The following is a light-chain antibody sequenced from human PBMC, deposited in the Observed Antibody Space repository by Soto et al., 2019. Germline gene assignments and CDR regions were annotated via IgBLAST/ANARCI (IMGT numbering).Light chain of an antibody. J-gene: IGKJ1*01. Sequence: EIVMTQSPATLSVSPGESVTLSCRASQSVSSSYLAWYQQKPGQAPRLLIYGASSRATGIPDRFSGSGSGTDFTLTISRLEPEDFAVYYCQQYGSSLWTVGQGTKGDSK. CDR3: QQYGSSLWT. V-gene: IGKV3-20*01. CDR1: QSVSSSY. CDR2: GAS.